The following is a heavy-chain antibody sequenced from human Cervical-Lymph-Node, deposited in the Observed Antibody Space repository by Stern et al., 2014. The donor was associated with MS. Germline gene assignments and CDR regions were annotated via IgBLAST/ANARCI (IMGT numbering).Heavy chain of an antibody. CDR3: TREMAARRLDP. V-gene: IGHV3-66*01. Sequence: EVQLVESGGTLVQPGGSLRLYCAASGSTVNSNYMTWVRQAPGKGLEWVSIFYSGISTYYAESVKGRFSFSIDNSKNTLFLHINNLRVEDTAMYYCTREMAARRLDPWGQGTLVIVSA. J-gene: IGHJ5*02. CDR2: FYSGIST. D-gene: IGHD5-24*01. CDR1: GSTVNSNY.